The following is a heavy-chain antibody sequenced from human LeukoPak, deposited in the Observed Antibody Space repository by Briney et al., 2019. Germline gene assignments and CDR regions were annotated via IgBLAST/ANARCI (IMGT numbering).Heavy chain of an antibody. CDR1: GGSINSGGYY. Sequence: LSLTCTVSGGSINSGGYYWSWIRQLPGKGLEWVAVISYDGSNKYYADSVKGRFTISRDNSKNTLYLQMNSLRAEDTAVYYCARDKSSSPEYYFDYWGQGTLVTVSS. V-gene: IGHV3-30-3*01. J-gene: IGHJ4*02. CDR2: ISYDGSNK. CDR3: ARDKSSSPEYYFDY. D-gene: IGHD6-6*01.